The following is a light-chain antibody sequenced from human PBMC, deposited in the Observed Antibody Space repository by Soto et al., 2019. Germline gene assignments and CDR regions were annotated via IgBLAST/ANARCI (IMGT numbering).Light chain of an antibody. CDR3: QQYYTYPWT. CDR2: KAS. Sequence: DIQMTQSPSTLPASVGDRLTITCRASQSISMWLAWYQQRPGKGPKLRIYKASNLQGGVSSRFSGSGSGTEFTLTISGLQPDDFATYYCQQYYTYPWTFGHGTKVEI. J-gene: IGKJ1*01. V-gene: IGKV1-5*03. CDR1: QSISMW.